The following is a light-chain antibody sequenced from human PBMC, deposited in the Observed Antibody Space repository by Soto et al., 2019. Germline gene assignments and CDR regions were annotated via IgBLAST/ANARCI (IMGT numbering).Light chain of an antibody. CDR1: QTISSW. J-gene: IGKJ2*01. CDR3: QQYNSPYT. CDR2: KAS. V-gene: IGKV1-5*03. Sequence: DIQMTQSPSTLSASVGDRVTITCRASQTISSWLAWYQQKPGKAPKLLIYKASSLESGVPSRFSGSGSGTEFTITISSLQPDDFATDYCQQYNSPYTFGQGTKLEIK.